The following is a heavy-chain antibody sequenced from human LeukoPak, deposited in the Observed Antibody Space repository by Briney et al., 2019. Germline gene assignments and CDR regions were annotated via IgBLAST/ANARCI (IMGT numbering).Heavy chain of an antibody. CDR3: ARDRADGYNYGDYFDN. J-gene: IGHJ4*02. CDR2: IYGSSRT. CDR1: GFIVSSNY. Sequence: PGGSLRLSCAGSGFIVSSNYMSWVRQAAGKGLEWVSVIYGSSRTYYADSVKGRFTISRDNSKNTVYLQMDSLRAKDTAVYYCARDRADGYNYGDYFDNWGQGTLVTVSS. D-gene: IGHD5-18*01. V-gene: IGHV3-66*01.